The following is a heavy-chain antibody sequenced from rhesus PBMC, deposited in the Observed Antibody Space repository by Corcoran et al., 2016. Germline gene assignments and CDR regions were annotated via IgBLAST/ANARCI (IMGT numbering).Heavy chain of an antibody. Sequence: DVQLVESGGGLVKPGGPLRLPLVASGFTFRSYEMHWVRRAPGKGLEWVSFIGESGGVTYYAASVKGRFTISRDNAKNSLFLQMNSLRAEDTAVYYCSRRYSSWSGFDYWGQGVLVTVSS. CDR2: IGESGGVT. D-gene: IGHD6-13*01. V-gene: IGHV3-100*02. CDR3: SRRYSSWSGFDY. CDR1: GFTFRSYE. J-gene: IGHJ4*01.